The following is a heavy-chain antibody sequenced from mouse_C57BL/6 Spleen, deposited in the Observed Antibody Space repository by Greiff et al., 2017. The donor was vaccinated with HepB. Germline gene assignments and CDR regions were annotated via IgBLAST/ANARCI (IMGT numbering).Heavy chain of an antibody. CDR2: IDPSDSYT. J-gene: IGHJ1*03. CDR1: GYTFTSYW. V-gene: IGHV1-69*01. Sequence: QVQLQQPGAELVMPGASVKLSCKASGYTFTSYWMHWVKQRPGQGLEWIGEIDPSDSYTNYNQKFKGKSTLTVDKSSSTAYMQLSSLTSEDSAVYYCARYRIDRGYFDVWGTGTTVTVSS. D-gene: IGHD3-2*01. CDR3: ARYRIDRGYFDV.